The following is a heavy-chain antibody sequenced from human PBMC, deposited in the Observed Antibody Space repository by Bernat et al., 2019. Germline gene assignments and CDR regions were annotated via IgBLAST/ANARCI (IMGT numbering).Heavy chain of an antibody. Sequence: QVQLVESGGGVVQPGRSLRLSCAASGFTFSSYGMHWVRQAPGKGLEWVAVIWYDGSNKYYADSVKGRFTISRDNSKNTLYLQMNSLRAEDTAVYYCARDGLSEYIVVVPAATGLDYYGMDVWGQGTTVTVSS. D-gene: IGHD2-2*01. J-gene: IGHJ6*02. CDR1: GFTFSSYG. CDR2: IWYDGSNK. V-gene: IGHV3-33*01. CDR3: ARDGLSEYIVVVPAATGLDYYGMDV.